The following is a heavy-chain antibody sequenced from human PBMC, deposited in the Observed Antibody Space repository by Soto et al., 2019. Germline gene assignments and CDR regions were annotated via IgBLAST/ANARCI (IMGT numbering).Heavy chain of an antibody. CDR3: ARVSSGSSLYYFDY. J-gene: IGHJ4*02. Sequence: PSENLSLTCTVSGGSISGYYWSWIRQPPGKGLEWIGYMYSGGNTNYNPSLKSRVTLSVHPSKNQFSLKLSSVTAADTAVYYCARVSSGSSLYYFDYWGQGTRVTVS. D-gene: IGHD1-26*01. CDR1: GGSISGYY. CDR2: MYSGGNT. V-gene: IGHV4-59*01.